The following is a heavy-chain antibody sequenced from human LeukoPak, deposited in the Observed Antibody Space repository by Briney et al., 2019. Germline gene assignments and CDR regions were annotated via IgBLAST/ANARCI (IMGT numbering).Heavy chain of an antibody. Sequence: GGSLRLSCAASGFTFSSYAMSWVRQAPGKGLEWVSAISGSGGSTYYADSVKGRFTISRDNSKNTLYLQMNSLRAEDTAVYYCARGKSTNPIAAAGTYFDYWGQGTLVTVSS. CDR2: ISGSGGST. D-gene: IGHD6-13*01. CDR3: ARGKSTNPIAAAGTYFDY. J-gene: IGHJ4*02. V-gene: IGHV3-23*01. CDR1: GFTFSSYA.